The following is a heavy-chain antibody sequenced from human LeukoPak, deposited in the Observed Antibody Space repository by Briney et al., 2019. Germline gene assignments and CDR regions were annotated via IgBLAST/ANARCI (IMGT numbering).Heavy chain of an antibody. CDR3: ARRQNWGPIGDFNY. V-gene: IGHV4-4*07. CDR2: IYTSGST. CDR1: GGSISSYY. Sequence: PSETLSLTCTGSGGSISSYYWSWIRQPAGQGLEWIGRIYTSGSTNYNPSLKSRVTMSVDTSKNQFSLKLSSVTAADTAVYYCARRQNWGPIGDFNYWGQGTLVTVSS. J-gene: IGHJ4*02. D-gene: IGHD7-27*01.